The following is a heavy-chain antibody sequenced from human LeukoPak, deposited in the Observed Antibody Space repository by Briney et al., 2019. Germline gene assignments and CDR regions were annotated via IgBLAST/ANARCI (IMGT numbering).Heavy chain of an antibody. Sequence: GRSLRLSCAASAFTFSSYSMNCVRQAPGRGLEWVSYISSSRSYIYYADSVKGRFTISRDNAKNSLYLQVNSLRAEDTAIYYCARDRRGRGRAVAGMGYWGQGTLVTVSS. CDR1: AFTFSSYS. V-gene: IGHV3-21*05. CDR2: ISSSRSYI. J-gene: IGHJ4*02. CDR3: ARDRRGRGRAVAGMGY. D-gene: IGHD6-19*01.